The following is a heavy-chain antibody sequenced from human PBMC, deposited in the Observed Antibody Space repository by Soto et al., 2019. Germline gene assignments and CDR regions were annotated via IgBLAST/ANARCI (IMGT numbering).Heavy chain of an antibody. Sequence: KPSETLSLTCAVSGGSISSSNWWSWVRQPPGKGLEWIGEIYHSGSTNYNPSLKSRVTISVDKSKNQFSLKLSSVTAADTAVYYCARDIAARTDWYFDLWGRGTLVTVSS. D-gene: IGHD6-6*01. CDR2: IYHSGST. CDR1: GGSISSSNW. CDR3: ARDIAARTDWYFDL. J-gene: IGHJ2*01. V-gene: IGHV4-4*02.